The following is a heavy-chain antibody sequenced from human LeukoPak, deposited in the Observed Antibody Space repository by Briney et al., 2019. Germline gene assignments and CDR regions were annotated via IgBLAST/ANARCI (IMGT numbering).Heavy chain of an antibody. V-gene: IGHV3-23*01. CDR3: AKDHLKYASDPSGAFDL. CDR1: GFIYSHSA. CDR2: ITGSGDTT. Sequence: GGSLRLSCAAFGFIYSHSAMSWVRQAPGKGLEWVSTITGSGDTTAYADSVKGRFTISRDNSRNRLYLQMSSLRAEDTAIFYCAKDHLKYASDPSGAFDLWGQGTAVIVSS. D-gene: IGHD5-12*01. J-gene: IGHJ3*01.